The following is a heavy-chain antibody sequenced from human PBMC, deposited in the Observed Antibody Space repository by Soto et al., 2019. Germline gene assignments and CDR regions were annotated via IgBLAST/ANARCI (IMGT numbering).Heavy chain of an antibody. J-gene: IGHJ4*02. CDR3: ARTHYSDRSGTDY. D-gene: IGHD3-22*01. CDR2: IYYSGST. V-gene: IGHV4-30-4*01. CDR1: GGSIRGGGSY. Sequence: SATRSLTCTVSGGSIRGGGSYGIWIRQPPGKGLEWIGYIYYSGSTYYNPSLKSRVTISPDTSKNQFSLNLSSVTAADTAVYYCARTHYSDRSGTDYWGQGTLVTVSS.